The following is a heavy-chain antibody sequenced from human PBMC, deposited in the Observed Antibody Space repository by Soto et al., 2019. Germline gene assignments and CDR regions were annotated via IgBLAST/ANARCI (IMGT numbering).Heavy chain of an antibody. CDR3: ARGVVVDYYDYYGMDV. CDR2: IYHNGST. CDR1: GGSIRSSNW. D-gene: IGHD2-15*01. J-gene: IGHJ6*04. V-gene: IGHV4-4*02. Sequence: QVQLQESGPGLVKPSGTLSLTCAVSGGSIRSSNWWSWVRQPPGKGLEWIGEIYHNGSTNYTPSLQSRVTVSIDKSKNRFSLKLSSVTAADTDVYYCARGVVVDYYDYYGMDVWGKGTTATVSP.